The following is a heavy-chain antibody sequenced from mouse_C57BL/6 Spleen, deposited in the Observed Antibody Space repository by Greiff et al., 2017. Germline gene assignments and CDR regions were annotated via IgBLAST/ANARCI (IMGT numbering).Heavy chain of an antibody. CDR3: ARPVVITTVVAHWYFDV. CDR2: IDPNSGGT. J-gene: IGHJ1*03. V-gene: IGHV1-72*01. CDR1: GYTFTSYW. D-gene: IGHD1-1*01. Sequence: KESCKASGYTFTSYWMHWVKQRPGRGLEWIGRIDPNSGGTKYNEKFKSKATLTVDKPSSTAYMQLSSLTSEDSAVYYYARPVVITTVVAHWYFDVWGTGTTVTVSS.